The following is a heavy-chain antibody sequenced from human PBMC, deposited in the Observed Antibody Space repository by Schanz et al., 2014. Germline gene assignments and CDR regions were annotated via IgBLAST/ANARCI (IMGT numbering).Heavy chain of an antibody. J-gene: IGHJ4*02. Sequence: VQLLESGGALVQPGGSLRLSCSASGFTFSTYAMSWVRQAPGKGLEWVAIIWYDGSNKYYADSVKGRFNISRDNSKNTLFLQMSSLRAEDTAVYYCARDGDFDYWGQGTLVTVSS. V-gene: IGHV3-33*08. CDR3: ARDGDFDY. CDR1: GFTFSTYA. CDR2: IWYDGSNK.